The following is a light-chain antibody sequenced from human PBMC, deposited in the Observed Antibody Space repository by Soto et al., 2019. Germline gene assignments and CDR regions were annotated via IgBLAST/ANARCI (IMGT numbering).Light chain of an antibody. CDR2: GAS. CDR1: ATVSNNY. J-gene: IGKJ5*01. Sequence: EIVLAQSPDTLSLSPGGRATLSCRASATVSNNYLAWYQRKPGQAPRLLVYGASTRATGIPGRFSGSGSGTDFTLTISSLESEDFAMYYCHQYSRSPPTFGQGTRLEIK. V-gene: IGKV3-20*01. CDR3: HQYSRSPPT.